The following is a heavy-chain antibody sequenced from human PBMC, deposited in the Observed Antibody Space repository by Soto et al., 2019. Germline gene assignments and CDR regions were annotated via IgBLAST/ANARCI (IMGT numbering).Heavy chain of an antibody. J-gene: IGHJ6*02. CDR2: ISWNRGDI. Sequence: EVELVESGGGLVQPGRSLTLACAASGFMFEDYAMQWVRQVPGKGLEWVSGISWNRGDIAYVDSVKGRFTISRDNAKKSLTLQMNSLRPEDTALYYCAKGKVATIKYYGMDVWGQGTTVNVSS. CDR1: GFMFEDYA. V-gene: IGHV3-9*01. CDR3: AKGKVATIKYYGMDV. D-gene: IGHD5-12*01.